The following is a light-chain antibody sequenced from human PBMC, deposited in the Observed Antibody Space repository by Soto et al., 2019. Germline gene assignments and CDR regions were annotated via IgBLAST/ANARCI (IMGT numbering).Light chain of an antibody. J-gene: IGLJ2*01. CDR1: SSDVGGYNY. Sequence: QSVLTQPASVSGSPGQSITISCTGTSSDVGGYNYVSWYQQHPGKAPKLMIYEVSNRPSGVSNRFSGSKSGNTASLTISGLQAEDEADYYCSSYTSSRTLVFGGGTNVPVL. CDR2: EVS. CDR3: SSYTSSRTLV. V-gene: IGLV2-14*01.